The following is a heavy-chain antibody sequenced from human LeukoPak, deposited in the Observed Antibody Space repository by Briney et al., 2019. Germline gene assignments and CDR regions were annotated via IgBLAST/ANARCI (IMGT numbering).Heavy chain of an antibody. J-gene: IGHJ4*02. CDR1: GFTFSRAW. CDR3: ARDADGYED. CDR2: IKEDGSED. D-gene: IGHD5-24*01. V-gene: IGHV3-7*01. Sequence: GGSLRLSCAASGFTFSRAWMSWVRQAPGKGLEWVANIKEDGSEDYYADSVKGRFATSKDNVKNSLYLQMNSLRAEDTAMYYCARDADGYEDWGQGTLVIVSS.